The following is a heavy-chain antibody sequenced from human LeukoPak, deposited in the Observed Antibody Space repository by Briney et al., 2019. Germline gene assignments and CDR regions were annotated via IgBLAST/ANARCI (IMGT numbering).Heavy chain of an antibody. CDR2: ISSSSSYI. V-gene: IGHV3-21*01. Sequence: PGGSLRLSCAASGFTFSSYSMNWVRQAPGKGLEWVSSISSSSSYIYYADSVKGRFTISRDNAKNSLYLRMNSLRAEDTAVYYCQWLQFSELDSWGQGTLVTVSS. J-gene: IGHJ4*02. CDR3: QWLQFSELDS. D-gene: IGHD5-24*01. CDR1: GFTFSSYS.